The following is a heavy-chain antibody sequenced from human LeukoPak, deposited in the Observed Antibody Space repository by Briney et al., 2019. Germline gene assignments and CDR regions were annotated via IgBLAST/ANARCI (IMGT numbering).Heavy chain of an antibody. V-gene: IGHV3-48*04. CDR2: ISSRSGTI. CDR3: ASYGTWAFDM. J-gene: IGHJ3*02. D-gene: IGHD4-17*01. CDR1: GFTFSSYS. Sequence: GGSLRLSCAASGFTFSSYSMNWVRQAPGKGLEWVSYISSRSGTIYYADSVKGRFTTSRDSANKSLYLQMNSLRAEDTAVYYCASYGTWAFDMWGQGTMVTVSS.